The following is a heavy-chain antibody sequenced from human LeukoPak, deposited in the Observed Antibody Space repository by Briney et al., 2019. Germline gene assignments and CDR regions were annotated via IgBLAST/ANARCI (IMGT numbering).Heavy chain of an antibody. CDR1: GYTFTSYY. Sequence: ASVKVSCKASGYTFTSYYMHWVRQAPGQGLEWMGMINPSGGSTSYTQKFQGRVTMTRDTSTSTVYMELSSLRSEDTAVYYCASSQPGIAIAGPREIDYWGQGTLVTVSS. V-gene: IGHV1-46*01. D-gene: IGHD6-19*01. J-gene: IGHJ4*02. CDR3: ASSQPGIAIAGPREIDY. CDR2: INPSGGST.